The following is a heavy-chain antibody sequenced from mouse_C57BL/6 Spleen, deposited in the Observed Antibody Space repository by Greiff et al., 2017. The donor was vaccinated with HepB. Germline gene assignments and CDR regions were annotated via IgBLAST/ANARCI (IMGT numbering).Heavy chain of an antibody. CDR2: ISSGSSTI. CDR3: ARNGNFHYAMDY. V-gene: IGHV5-17*01. Sequence: EVKVVESGGGLVKPGGSLKLSCAASGFTFSDYGMHWVRQAPEKGLEWVAYISSGSSTIYYADTVKGRCTISRDNAKNTLFLQMTSLRSEDTAMYYCARNGNFHYAMDYWGQGTSVTVSS. CDR1: GFTFSDYG. D-gene: IGHD2-1*01. J-gene: IGHJ4*01.